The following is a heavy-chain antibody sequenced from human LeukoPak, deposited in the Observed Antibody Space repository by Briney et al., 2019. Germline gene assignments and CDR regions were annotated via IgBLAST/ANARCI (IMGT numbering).Heavy chain of an antibody. Sequence: SETLSLTCSVSGGSISNYYWNWIRQPPGKGLEWIGYIFYTETTNYNPSVNSRVTMSADTSKNQLSLNLSSVTSADTVVYYCARRGSRSWYFDSWGQGTLVTVSS. D-gene: IGHD6-13*01. CDR3: ARRGSRSWYFDS. CDR2: IFYTETT. J-gene: IGHJ4*02. V-gene: IGHV4-59*01. CDR1: GGSISNYY.